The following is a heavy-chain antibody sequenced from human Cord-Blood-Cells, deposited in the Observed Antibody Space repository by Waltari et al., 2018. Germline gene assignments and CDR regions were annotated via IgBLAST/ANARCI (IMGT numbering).Heavy chain of an antibody. CDR3: ARAGDSIAAAGDY. CDR1: GCTCSSHW. D-gene: IGHD6-13*01. V-gene: IGHV3-7*05. CDR2: IKQDGIEK. Sequence: EVQLVECGGGLVQPGGSRRLSGAASGCTCSSHWSSWVRQARGKGLRWVDNIKQDGIEKYYVDSVKGRLPISRNNPKNSLYLQMNSLRAEDTAVYYCARAGDSIAAAGDYWGQGTLVTVSS. J-gene: IGHJ4*02.